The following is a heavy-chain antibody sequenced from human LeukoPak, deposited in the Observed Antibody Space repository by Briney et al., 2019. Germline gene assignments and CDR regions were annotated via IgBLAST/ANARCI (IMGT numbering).Heavy chain of an antibody. CDR2: ISGSSSTI. J-gene: IGHJ6*02. D-gene: IGHD2-21*01. CDR1: GFTFSSYS. V-gene: IGHV3-48*04. CDR3: ARDRMIGDYYYYGMDV. Sequence: GGSLSLSCAASGFTFSSYSMNWVRQAPGKGLEWLSYISGSSSTISYADSVKGRFTISRDNAKNSLYLQMNSLRAEDTAVYYCARDRMIGDYYYYGMDVWGQGTTVTVSS.